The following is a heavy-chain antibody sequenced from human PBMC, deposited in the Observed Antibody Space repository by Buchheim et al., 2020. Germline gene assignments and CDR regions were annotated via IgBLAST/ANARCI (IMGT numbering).Heavy chain of an antibody. D-gene: IGHD3-22*01. J-gene: IGHJ6*02. CDR1: GDSISSGGYS. CDR2: IYYSGST. CDR3: ARDSYYYDSSGYYEWNYYYYGMDV. Sequence: QLQLQESGPGLVKPSQTLSLTCTLSGDSISSGGYSWSWIRQPPGKGLEWIGYIYYSGSTNYNPSLKSRVTISVDTSKNQFSLKLSSVTAADTAVYYCARDSYYYDSSGYYEWNYYYYGMDVWGQGTT. V-gene: IGHV4-61*08.